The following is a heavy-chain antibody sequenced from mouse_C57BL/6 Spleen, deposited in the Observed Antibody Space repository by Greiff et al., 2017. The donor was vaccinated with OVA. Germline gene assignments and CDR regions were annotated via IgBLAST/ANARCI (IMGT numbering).Heavy chain of an antibody. CDR1: GFNIKDDY. Sequence: EVQLQQSGAELVRPGASVKLSCTASGFNIKDDYMHWVKQRPEQGLEWIGWIDPENGDTEYASKFQGKATITADTSSNTAYLQLSSLTSDNTAVYYCTTDPNYYGSSWYFDVWGTGTTVTVSS. J-gene: IGHJ1*03. CDR3: TTDPNYYGSSWYFDV. V-gene: IGHV14-4*01. CDR2: IDPENGDT. D-gene: IGHD1-1*01.